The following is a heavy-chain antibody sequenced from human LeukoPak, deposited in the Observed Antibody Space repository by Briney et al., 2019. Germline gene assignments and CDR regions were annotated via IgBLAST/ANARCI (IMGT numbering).Heavy chain of an antibody. CDR1: GFTFSNFA. V-gene: IGHV3-23*01. J-gene: IGHJ4*02. Sequence: GGSLRLSCGASGFTFSNFAMNWVRQGPGKGLEWVSSISGSGSSTFHADSVRGRSTISRDNSKSTLSLQMNSLRAEDTAVYYCAKDRGGSSWPLFDYWGQGTLVTVSS. D-gene: IGHD1-26*01. CDR2: ISGSGSST. CDR3: AKDRGGSSWPLFDY.